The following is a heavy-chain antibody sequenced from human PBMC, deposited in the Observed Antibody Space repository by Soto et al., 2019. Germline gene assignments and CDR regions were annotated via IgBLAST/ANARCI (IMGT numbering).Heavy chain of an antibody. D-gene: IGHD4-17*01. J-gene: IGHJ4*02. Sequence: QLQLQESGPGLVKPSETLSLTCTVSGASISSSSFYWGWIRQSPGKGLEGLGSIYYNGKTYYNPSLKSRVTISVDTSKNQFSLNLMSVTAADTAVYYCGSDYGGLDCFGNWGQGTLVTVSS. CDR3: GSDYGGLDCFGN. CDR2: IYYNGKT. CDR1: GASISSSSFY. V-gene: IGHV4-39*01.